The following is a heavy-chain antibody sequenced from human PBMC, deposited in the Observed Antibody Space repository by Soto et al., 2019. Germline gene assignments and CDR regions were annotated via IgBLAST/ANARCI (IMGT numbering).Heavy chain of an antibody. V-gene: IGHV1-69*01. CDR2: IIPIFGTA. CDR3: ARGSSGTTLSYYYYGMDV. Sequence: QVQLVQSGAEVKKPGSSVKVSCKASGGTFSSYAISWVRQAPGQGLEWMGGIIPIFGTANYAQNFQGRVTITADESTSTAYMELSSLRSEDTAVYYCARGSSGTTLSYYYYGMDVWGQGTTVTVSS. J-gene: IGHJ6*02. CDR1: GGTFSSYA. D-gene: IGHD1-7*01.